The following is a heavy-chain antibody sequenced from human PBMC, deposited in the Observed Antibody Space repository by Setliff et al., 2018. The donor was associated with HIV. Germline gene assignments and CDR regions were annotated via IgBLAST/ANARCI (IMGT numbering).Heavy chain of an antibody. CDR1: GGSISSYY. Sequence: SETLSLTCIVSGGSISSYYWSWIRQPPGKGLEWIGYIYYSGSTNYNPSLKDRVTISIDTSKKQFSLNLSSVTAADTAVYYCARGAGGSVGNYYFDYWGQGTLVTVSS. D-gene: IGHD2-15*01. CDR2: IYYSGST. CDR3: ARGAGGSVGNYYFDY. J-gene: IGHJ4*02. V-gene: IGHV4-59*01.